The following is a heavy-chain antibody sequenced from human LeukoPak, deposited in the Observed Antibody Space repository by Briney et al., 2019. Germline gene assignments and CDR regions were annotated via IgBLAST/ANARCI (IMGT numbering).Heavy chain of an antibody. CDR2: IKQDGSEK. D-gene: IGHD3-22*01. J-gene: IGHJ4*02. CDR1: GFTFSSYW. Sequence: PGGSLRLSCAASGFTFSSYWMSWVRQAPGKGLEWVANIKQDGSEKYYVDSVKGRFTISRDNAKNSLYLQMNSLRAEDTAVYYCAKDGHSFYDSSGYYLTLSELDYWGQGTLVTVSS. CDR3: AKDGHSFYDSSGYYLTLSELDY. V-gene: IGHV3-7*01.